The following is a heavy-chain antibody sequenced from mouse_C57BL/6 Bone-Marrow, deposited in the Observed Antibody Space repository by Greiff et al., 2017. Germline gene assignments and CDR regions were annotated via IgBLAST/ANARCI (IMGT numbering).Heavy chain of an antibody. Sequence: VQLQQSGAELVRPGASVKLSCTASGFNIKDDYMHWVKQRPEQGLEWIGWIDPENGDTEYASKFQGKATITADTSSNTAYLQLSSLTSEDTAVYYCTTNWEGDYWGQGTTLTVSS. CDR2: IDPENGDT. J-gene: IGHJ2*01. CDR1: GFNIKDDY. CDR3: TTNWEGDY. V-gene: IGHV14-4*01. D-gene: IGHD4-1*01.